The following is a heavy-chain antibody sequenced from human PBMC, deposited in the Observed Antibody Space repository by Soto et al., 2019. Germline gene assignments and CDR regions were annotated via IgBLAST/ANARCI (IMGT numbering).Heavy chain of an antibody. V-gene: IGHV3-33*01. D-gene: IGHD1-1*01. Sequence: QVQLVESGGGVVQPGRSLRLSCAASGFMFSNHGMHWVRQAPGKGLEWVAVIWSDGNNRYYADSVKGIFTISRDNSKNTLYLQMNSLRAEDTAVYYCVRGDNWNDEASDYWGHGTLVTVSS. CDR3: VRGDNWNDEASDY. CDR1: GFMFSNHG. CDR2: IWSDGNNR. J-gene: IGHJ4*01.